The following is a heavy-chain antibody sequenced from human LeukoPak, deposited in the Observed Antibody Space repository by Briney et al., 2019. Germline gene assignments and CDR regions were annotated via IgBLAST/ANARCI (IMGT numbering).Heavy chain of an antibody. CDR1: GGSISSGGYS. CDR2: IYHSGST. D-gene: IGHD2-2*01. Sequence: SQTLSHTCAVSGGSISSGGYSWSWIRQPPGKGLEWIGYIYHSGSTYYNPSLKSRVTISVDRSKNQFSLKLSSVTAADTAVYYCARGICSSTSCYYFDYWGQGTLVTVSS. CDR3: ARGICSSTSCYYFDY. V-gene: IGHV4-30-2*01. J-gene: IGHJ4*02.